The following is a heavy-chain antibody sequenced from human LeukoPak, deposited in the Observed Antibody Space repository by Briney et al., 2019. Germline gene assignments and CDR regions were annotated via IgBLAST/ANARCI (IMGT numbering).Heavy chain of an antibody. D-gene: IGHD4-23*01. J-gene: IGHJ3*02. CDR3: ARVTDYGGKKAFDI. V-gene: IGHV1-2*02. CDR2: INPNSGGT. Sequence: ASVKVSFKSSGYTFTGYYMHWVRQAPGQGLEWMGWINPNSGGTNYSQKFQGRVTMTRDTSISTAYMELSRLRSDDTAVYYRARVTDYGGKKAFDIWGQGTMVTVS. CDR1: GYTFTGYY.